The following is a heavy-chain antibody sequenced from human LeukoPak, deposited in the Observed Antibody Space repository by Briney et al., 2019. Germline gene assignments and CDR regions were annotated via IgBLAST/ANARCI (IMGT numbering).Heavy chain of an antibody. CDR3: ARDPGDIDAFDI. CDR1: GGTLSSYA. CDR2: IIPIFGTA. J-gene: IGHJ3*02. V-gene: IGHV1-69*01. D-gene: IGHD5-12*01. Sequence: SVKVSCKASGGTLSSYAISWVRQAPGQGLEWMGGIIPIFGTANYAQKFQGRVTITADESTSTAYTELSSLRSEDTAVYYCARDPGDIDAFDIWGQGTMVTVSS.